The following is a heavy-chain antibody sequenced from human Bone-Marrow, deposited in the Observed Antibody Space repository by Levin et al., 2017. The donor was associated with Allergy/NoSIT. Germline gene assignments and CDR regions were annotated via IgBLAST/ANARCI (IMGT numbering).Heavy chain of an antibody. CDR1: GFTFSSYG. CDR3: AKDAQQRMVYGSSYSYNGMDV. CDR2: ISYDGNKK. J-gene: IGHJ6*02. Sequence: GGSLRLSCAASGFTFSSYGMHWVRQAPGKGLEWVAVISYDGNKKYFVDSLKGRFTISRDNSKNTLYLQMNSLRAEDTAVYYCAKDAQQRMVYGSSYSYNGMDVWGQGTTGTVS. D-gene: IGHD2-8*01. V-gene: IGHV3-30*18.